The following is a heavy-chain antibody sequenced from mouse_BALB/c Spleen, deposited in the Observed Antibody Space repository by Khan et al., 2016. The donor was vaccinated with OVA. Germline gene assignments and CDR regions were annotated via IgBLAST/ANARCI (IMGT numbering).Heavy chain of an antibody. Sequence: QVQLVETGGGLVRPGNSLKLSCVTSGFTFSYYRMHWLRQFPGKRLEWIAVITVTSDNSGANYAESVKGRFTISRDDYKSSVYLQMNRLREEDTATYYCSRGGDYYGTPFDYWGQGTTLTVSS. CDR1: GFTFSYYR. CDR2: ITVTSDNSGA. V-gene: IGHV13-2*02. D-gene: IGHD1-1*01. CDR3: SRGGDYYGTPFDY. J-gene: IGHJ2*01.